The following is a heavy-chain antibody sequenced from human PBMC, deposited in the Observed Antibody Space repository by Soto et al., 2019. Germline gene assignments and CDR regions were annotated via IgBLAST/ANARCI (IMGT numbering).Heavy chain of an antibody. D-gene: IGHD1-7*01. V-gene: IGHV4-30-2*01. J-gene: IGHJ3*02. CDR2: MYHSGST. CDR3: AREELGTNNDAFNI. CDR1: VGSISSGDYS. Sequence: SETLSLTCAFSVGSISSGDYSCSWIRQAPGKGLEWIGYMYHSGSTYYNPSLKSRVTISVDRSKNQLSLKLSSVTAADTAVYYCAREELGTNNDAFNIWVQGTMDRVS.